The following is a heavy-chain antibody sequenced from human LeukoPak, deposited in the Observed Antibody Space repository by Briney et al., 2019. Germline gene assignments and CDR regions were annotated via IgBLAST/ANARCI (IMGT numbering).Heavy chain of an antibody. V-gene: IGHV1-8*01. CDR1: GYTFTSYD. CDR2: MNPNSGNT. CDR3: ARAPSRIAVAGTEKSYYFDY. J-gene: IGHJ4*02. D-gene: IGHD6-19*01. Sequence: ASVKVSCKASGYTFTSYDINWVRQATGQGLEWMGWMNPNSGNTGYARKFQGRVTMTRNTSISTAYMELSSLRSEDTAVYYCARAPSRIAVAGTEKSYYFDYWGQGTLVTVSS.